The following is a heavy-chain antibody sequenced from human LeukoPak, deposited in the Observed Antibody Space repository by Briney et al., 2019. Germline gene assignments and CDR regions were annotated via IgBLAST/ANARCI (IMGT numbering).Heavy chain of an antibody. CDR3: ASLSSSPDSDY. J-gene: IGHJ4*02. D-gene: IGHD6-6*01. Sequence: ASLKVSCKASGYTFTSYVLKWVRQATGEGLEWMGWMNHTMGNTGYPQNFQGKSTMTRKTSISTAYMDLGSLRSEDTALYYCASLSSSPDSDYWGQGTLVTASS. CDR2: MNHTMGNT. V-gene: IGHV1-8*01. CDR1: GYTFTSYV.